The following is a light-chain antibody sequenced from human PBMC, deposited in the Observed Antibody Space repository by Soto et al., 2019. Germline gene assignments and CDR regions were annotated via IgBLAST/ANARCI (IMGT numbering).Light chain of an antibody. V-gene: IGLV1-44*01. CDR2: IDD. Sequence: QSALTQPPSLSGTPGQRVTISCSGSTSNIAGNTVHWYQHLPETAPKLLIYIDDQRPSGVPDRFSGSKSGTSASLAISGLQSEDEADYYCATWDDSLNAAVFGGGTKLTVL. CDR1: TSNIAGNT. CDR3: ATWDDSLNAAV. J-gene: IGLJ7*01.